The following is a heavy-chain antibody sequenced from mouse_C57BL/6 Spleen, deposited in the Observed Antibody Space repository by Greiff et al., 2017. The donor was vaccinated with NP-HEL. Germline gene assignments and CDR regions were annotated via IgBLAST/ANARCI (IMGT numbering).Heavy chain of an antibody. Sequence: DVKLVESGGGLVKPGGSLKLSCAASGFTFSDYGMHWVRQAPEKGLEWVAYISSGSSTIYYADTVKGRFTISRDNAKNTLFLQMTSLRSEDTAMYYCARPYYGSSYLYYFDYWGQGTTLTVSS. CDR3: ARPYYGSSYLYYFDY. J-gene: IGHJ2*01. V-gene: IGHV5-17*01. D-gene: IGHD1-1*01. CDR1: GFTFSDYG. CDR2: ISSGSSTI.